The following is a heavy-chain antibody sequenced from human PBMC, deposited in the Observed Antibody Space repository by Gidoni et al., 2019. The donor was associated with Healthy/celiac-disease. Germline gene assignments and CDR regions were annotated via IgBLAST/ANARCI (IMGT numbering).Heavy chain of an antibody. Sequence: EVQPLESGGGLVQPGGSLRLSCAAPGSTLSRYAMSWVRQAPGKGLEWVSAISGSGGSTYYADSVKGRFTISRDNSKNTLYLQMNSLRAEDTAVYYCAKDSRKAAALHNFDYWGQGTLVTVSS. D-gene: IGHD6-13*01. V-gene: IGHV3-23*01. J-gene: IGHJ4*02. CDR1: GSTLSRYA. CDR2: ISGSGGST. CDR3: AKDSRKAAALHNFDY.